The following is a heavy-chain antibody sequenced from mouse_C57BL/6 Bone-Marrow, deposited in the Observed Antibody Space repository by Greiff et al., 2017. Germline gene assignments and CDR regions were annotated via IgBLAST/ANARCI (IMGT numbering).Heavy chain of an antibody. Sequence: VQLQQSGPELVKPGASVKISCKASGYTFTDYYMNWVKQSHGKSLEWIGDINPNNGGTSYNQKFKGKATLTVDNSSSTAYMELRSLTSEDSAVYYCARSIYYYGEWYFDFWGTGTTVTVSS. CDR3: ARSIYYYGEWYFDF. CDR2: INPNNGGT. CDR1: GYTFTDYY. J-gene: IGHJ1*03. D-gene: IGHD1-1*01. V-gene: IGHV1-26*01.